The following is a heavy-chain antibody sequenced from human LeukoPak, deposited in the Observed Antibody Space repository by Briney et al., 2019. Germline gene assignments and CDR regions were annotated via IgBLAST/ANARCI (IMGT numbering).Heavy chain of an antibody. CDR2: ISYDGSTK. J-gene: IGHJ4*02. D-gene: IGHD3-16*02. CDR3: ARGRSAGDY. Sequence: GGSLRLSCAASGFTFSSHALHWVRQAPGKGLEWVAVISYDGSTKYYADSVQGRFTISRDNAKNSLYLQMNSLRAEDTAVYYCARGRSAGDYWGQGTLVTVS. V-gene: IGHV3-30*04. CDR1: GFTFSSHA.